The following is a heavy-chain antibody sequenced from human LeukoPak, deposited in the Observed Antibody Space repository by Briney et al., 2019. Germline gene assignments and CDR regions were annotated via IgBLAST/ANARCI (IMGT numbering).Heavy chain of an antibody. D-gene: IGHD5-12*01. V-gene: IGHV3-23*01. CDR3: AKEPTIVARPSFDY. CDR2: VSVSGDST. J-gene: IGHJ4*02. CDR1: GFTFSSYA. Sequence: GGSLRLSCAASGFTFSSYAMSWVRQAPGKGLEWVSGVSVSGDSTYYVDSVKGRFTISRDNSKNMLYLQMNSLRAEDTAVYYCAKEPTIVARPSFDYWGQGTLVTVSS.